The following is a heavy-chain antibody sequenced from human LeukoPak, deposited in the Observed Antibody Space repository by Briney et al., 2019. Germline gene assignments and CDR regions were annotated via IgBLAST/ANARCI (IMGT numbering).Heavy chain of an antibody. Sequence: SETLSLTCTVSGGSISSGSYYWSWIRQPAGKGLEWIGRIYTSGSTNYNPSLKSRVTISVDTSKNQFSLKLSSVTAADTAVYYCARGGDYMDVWGKGTTVTISS. CDR2: IYTSGST. J-gene: IGHJ6*03. V-gene: IGHV4-61*02. D-gene: IGHD3-16*01. CDR3: ARGGDYMDV. CDR1: GGSISSGSYY.